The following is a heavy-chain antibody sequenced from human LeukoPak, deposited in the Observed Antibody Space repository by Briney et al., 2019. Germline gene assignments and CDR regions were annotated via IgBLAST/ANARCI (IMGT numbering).Heavy chain of an antibody. Sequence: SGGSLRLSCAASGFTFSKSWMSWARQAPGKGLECVANIKPDGTEKYYVDSVKGRFTISRDNAKNSLYLQMNSLRAEDTAVYYCARDFGSVVVVPAAQDPTDAFDIWGQGTMVTVSS. D-gene: IGHD2-2*01. CDR1: GFTFSKSW. V-gene: IGHV3-7*01. J-gene: IGHJ3*02. CDR2: IKPDGTEK. CDR3: ARDFGSVVVVPAAQDPTDAFDI.